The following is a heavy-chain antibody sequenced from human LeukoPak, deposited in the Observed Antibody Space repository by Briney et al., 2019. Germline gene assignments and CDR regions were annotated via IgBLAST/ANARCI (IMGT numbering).Heavy chain of an antibody. CDR2: ISAYNGKT. Sequence: ASVKVSCKASGYTFTSYGISWVRQAPGQGREGMGWISAYNGKTNYAQKLQGRVTMTTDTSTSTAYMELRSLRSDDTAVYYCARGTMVRGVIIIGGYYYYMDVWGKGTTVTVSS. V-gene: IGHV1-18*01. CDR1: GYTFTSYG. D-gene: IGHD3-10*01. J-gene: IGHJ6*03. CDR3: ARGTMVRGVIIIGGYYYYMDV.